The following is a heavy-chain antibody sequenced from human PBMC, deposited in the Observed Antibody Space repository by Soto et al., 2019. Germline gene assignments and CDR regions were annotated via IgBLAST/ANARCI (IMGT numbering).Heavy chain of an antibody. CDR1: GFTFSSYW. CDR2: IKQDGSEK. Sequence: GGSLRLSCAASGFTFSSYWMSWVRQAPGKGLEWVANIKQDGSEKYYVDSVKGRFTISRDNAKNSLYLQMNSLRAEDTAVYYCARDRYCSSTSCYYYYYYMDVWGKATTVTVSS. V-gene: IGHV3-7*01. D-gene: IGHD2-2*01. J-gene: IGHJ6*03. CDR3: ARDRYCSSTSCYYYYYYMDV.